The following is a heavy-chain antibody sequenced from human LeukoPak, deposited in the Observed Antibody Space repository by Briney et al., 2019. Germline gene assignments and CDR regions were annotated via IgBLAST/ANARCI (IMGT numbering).Heavy chain of an antibody. CDR3: ARDLQAVAGTGTGFDP. J-gene: IGHJ5*02. Sequence: PSETLSLTCTVSGGSISSGGYYWSWIRQHPGKGLEWIGYIYYSGSTYYNPSLKSRVTISVDTSKNQFSLKLSSVTAADTAVYYCARDLQAVAGTGTGFDPWGQGTLVTVSS. CDR2: IYYSGST. CDR1: GGSISSGGYY. V-gene: IGHV4-31*03. D-gene: IGHD6-19*01.